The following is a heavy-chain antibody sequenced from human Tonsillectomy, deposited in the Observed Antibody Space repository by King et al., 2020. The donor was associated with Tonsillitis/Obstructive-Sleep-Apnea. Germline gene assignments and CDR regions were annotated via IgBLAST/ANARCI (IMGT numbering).Heavy chain of an antibody. CDR2: IYYSGST. CDR1: GGSISSGGYY. Sequence: PLQESGPGLVKPSQTLSLTCTVSGGSISSGGYYWSWIRQHPGKGLEWIGYIYYSGSTYYNPSLKSRVTISVDTSKNQFSLKLSSVTAADTAVYYCARGRSSGMGGSGEWFDPWGQGTLVTVSS. D-gene: IGHD3-10*01. J-gene: IGHJ5*02. V-gene: IGHV4-31*03. CDR3: ARGRSSGMGGSGEWFDP.